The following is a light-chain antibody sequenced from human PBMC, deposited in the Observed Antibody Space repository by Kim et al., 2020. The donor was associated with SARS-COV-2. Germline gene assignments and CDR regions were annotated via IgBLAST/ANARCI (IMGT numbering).Light chain of an antibody. V-gene: IGKV3-15*01. Sequence: EIVMTQSPATLSVSPGERATLSCRASQSVSSNLAWYQQKPGQAPRLLIYGASTRATGIPARFSGSGSGTEFTLTISSLQSEGFAVYYCQQYNNWPPVYTFGQGNRLEI. CDR3: QQYNNWPPVYT. CDR2: GAS. CDR1: QSVSSN. J-gene: IGKJ2*01.